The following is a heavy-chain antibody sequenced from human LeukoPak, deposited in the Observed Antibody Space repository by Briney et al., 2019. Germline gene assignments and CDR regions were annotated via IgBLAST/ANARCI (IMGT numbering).Heavy chain of an antibody. Sequence: ASVKDSCKPSGYTFTGFYIHWVRQAPGQGLQWMGWINPKNGATKYSQNFRARVTMTRDTSIDTAYMELSSLTSDDTAIYYCARPTHRLTVTTAIDYWGQGTLVTVSS. D-gene: IGHD4-17*01. V-gene: IGHV1-2*02. J-gene: IGHJ4*02. CDR3: ARPTHRLTVTTAIDY. CDR1: GYTFTGFY. CDR2: INPKNGAT.